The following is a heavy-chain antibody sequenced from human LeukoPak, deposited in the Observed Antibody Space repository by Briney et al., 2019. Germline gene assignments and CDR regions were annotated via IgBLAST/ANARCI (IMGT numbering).Heavy chain of an antibody. J-gene: IGHJ4*02. V-gene: IGHV3-23*01. CDR2: ISGSGGST. Sequence: PGGSLRLSCAASGFTFNIYAMNWVRQAPGKGLEWVSAISGSGGSTYYADSVKGRFTISRDNSKNTLFLQMNSLRVDDTAVYHCTKDRSYGYDYWGQGTLVTVSS. CDR1: GFTFNIYA. CDR3: TKDRSYGYDY. D-gene: IGHD3-16*01.